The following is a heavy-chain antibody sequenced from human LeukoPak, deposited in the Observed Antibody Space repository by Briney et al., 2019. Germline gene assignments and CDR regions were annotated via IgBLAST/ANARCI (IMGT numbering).Heavy chain of an antibody. V-gene: IGHV3-7*05. CDR3: ARLDGGWNVY. Sequence: PGGSLRLSCAASGFTFSSYAVSWVRQAPGKGLEWVANIKQDGSEKYYVDSVKGRFTISRDNAKNSLYLQMNSLRAEDTAVYYCARLDGGWNVYWGQGTLVTVSS. D-gene: IGHD1-1*01. J-gene: IGHJ4*02. CDR1: GFTFSSYA. CDR2: IKQDGSEK.